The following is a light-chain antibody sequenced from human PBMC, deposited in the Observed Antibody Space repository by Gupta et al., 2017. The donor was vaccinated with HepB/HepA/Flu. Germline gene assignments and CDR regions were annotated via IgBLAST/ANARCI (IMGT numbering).Light chain of an antibody. J-gene: IGKJ2*01. CDR1: QSILYSPNNQNH. CDR2: WAS. Sequence: DIVLTQSQDSLAVSLGERVTINCKSSQSILYSPNNQNHFAWYQQKAGQPPKLLIYWASSRESGVPDRFSGSGSETDFTLTISSLQAEDVAVYYCQQYYSGPRTFGQGTNLEI. V-gene: IGKV4-1*01. CDR3: QQYYSGPRT.